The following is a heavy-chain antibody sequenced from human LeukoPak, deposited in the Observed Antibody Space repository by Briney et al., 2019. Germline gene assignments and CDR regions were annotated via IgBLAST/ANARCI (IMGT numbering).Heavy chain of an antibody. J-gene: IGHJ5*02. CDR1: GYTFTRSG. D-gene: IGHD4-23*01. CDR2: ISAYNGNT. Sequence: ASVTVSCKASGYTFTRSGISWVRQAPGQGLEWMGWISAYNGNTIYAQKFQGRVTMTTDTSTSTAYMELRSLKSDDTAVYYCARDSAYGGNSGRDLDPWGQGTLVIVSS. V-gene: IGHV1-18*01. CDR3: ARDSAYGGNSGRDLDP.